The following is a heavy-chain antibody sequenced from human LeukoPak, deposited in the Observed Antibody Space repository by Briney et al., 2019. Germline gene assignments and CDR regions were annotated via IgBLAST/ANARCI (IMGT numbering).Heavy chain of an antibody. D-gene: IGHD3-3*01. CDR3: AKDQRLWSDYAYDY. V-gene: IGHV3-23*01. CDR1: GFTFSSYA. J-gene: IGHJ4*02. CDR2: ISGSGGST. Sequence: TGGSPRLSCAASGFTFSSYAMSWVRQAPGKGLEWVSAISGSGGSTYYADSVKGRFTISRDNSKNTLYLQMNSLRAEDTAVYYCAKDQRLWSDYAYDYWGQGTLVTVSS.